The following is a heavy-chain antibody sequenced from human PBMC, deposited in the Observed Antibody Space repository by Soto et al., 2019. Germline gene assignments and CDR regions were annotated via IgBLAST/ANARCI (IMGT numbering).Heavy chain of an antibody. V-gene: IGHV4-31*03. CDR3: ARDRDGYCSSTSCSYYGMDV. CDR1: GGSISSGGYY. D-gene: IGHD2-2*01. J-gene: IGHJ6*02. Sequence: SETLSLTCTVSGGSISSGGYYWSWIRQHPGKGLEWIGYIYYSGSTYYNPSLKSRVTISVDTSKNQFSPKLSSVTAADTAVYYCARDRDGYCSSTSCSYYGMDVWGQGTTVTVSS. CDR2: IYYSGST.